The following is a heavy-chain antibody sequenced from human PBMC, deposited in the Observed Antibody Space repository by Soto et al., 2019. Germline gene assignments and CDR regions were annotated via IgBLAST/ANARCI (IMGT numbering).Heavy chain of an antibody. D-gene: IGHD3-10*01. CDR3: ARDYYYGSGSYYYAFDI. CDR2: IWYDGSNK. J-gene: IGHJ3*02. Sequence: PGGSLRLSCAASGFTFSSYGMHWVRQAPGKGLEWVAVIWYDGSNKYYADSVKGRFTISRDNSKNTLYLQMNSLRAEDTAVYYCARDYYYGSGSYYYAFDIWGQGTMVTVSS. CDR1: GFTFSSYG. V-gene: IGHV3-33*01.